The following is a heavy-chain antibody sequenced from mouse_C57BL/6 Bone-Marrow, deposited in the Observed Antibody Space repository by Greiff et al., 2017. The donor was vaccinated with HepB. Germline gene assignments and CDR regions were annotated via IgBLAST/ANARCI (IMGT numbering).Heavy chain of an antibody. Sequence: VNLVESGPGLVQPSQSLSITCTVSGFSLTSYGVHWVRQSPGKGLEWLGVIWSGGSTDYNAAFISRLSISKDNSKSQVFFKMNSLQADDTAIYYCARGDYYGSSYGYFDVWGTGTTVTVSS. V-gene: IGHV2-2*01. D-gene: IGHD1-1*01. CDR3: ARGDYYGSSYGYFDV. J-gene: IGHJ1*03. CDR1: GFSLTSYG. CDR2: IWSGGST.